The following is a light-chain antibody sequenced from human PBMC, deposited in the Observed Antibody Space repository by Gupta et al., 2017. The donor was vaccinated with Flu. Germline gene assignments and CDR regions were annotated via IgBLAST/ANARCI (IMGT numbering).Light chain of an antibody. CDR1: NIGSKN. CDR2: SDT. Sequence: VSVALGQTARLTCGGTNIGSKNVHWYQQMPGQAPILVIYSDTNRPSGIPERFSGSNSGNTATLTISRAQVGDEADYFCQVWDSTWVFGGGT. V-gene: IGLV3-9*01. CDR3: QVWDSTWV. J-gene: IGLJ3*02.